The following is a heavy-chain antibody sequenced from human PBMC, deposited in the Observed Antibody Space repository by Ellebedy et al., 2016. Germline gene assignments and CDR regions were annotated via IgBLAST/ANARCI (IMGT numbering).Heavy chain of an antibody. CDR2: FDPEDGET. J-gene: IGHJ3*02. V-gene: IGHV1-24*01. CDR1: GYILTELS. CDR3: ATAAEVVAATLGAFDI. D-gene: IGHD2-15*01. Sequence: ASVKVSCKVSGYILTELSMHWVRQPPGKGLEWMGGFDPEDGETIYAQKFQGRVTMTEDTSTDNAYMELSSLRSEDTAVYYCATAAEVVAATLGAFDIWGQGTMVTVSS.